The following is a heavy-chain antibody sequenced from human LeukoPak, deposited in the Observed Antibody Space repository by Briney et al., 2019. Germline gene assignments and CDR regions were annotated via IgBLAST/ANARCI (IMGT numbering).Heavy chain of an antibody. V-gene: IGHV4-4*07. CDR3: VCGFDYLLFQFHY. J-gene: IGHJ4*02. CDR2: IYSSGTT. Sequence: SETLSLTCTVSGGSIRSYNWHWIRQPAGKGLEWIGRIYSSGTTNYNASLMSRVTMSLDKSKSQFFLNLTSVTAADTAVYYCVCGFDYLLFQFHYWGQGSLVTVSS. CDR1: GGSIRSYN. D-gene: IGHD3-9*01.